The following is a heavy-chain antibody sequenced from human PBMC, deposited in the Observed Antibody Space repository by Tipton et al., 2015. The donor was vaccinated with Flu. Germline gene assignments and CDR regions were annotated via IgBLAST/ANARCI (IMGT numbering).Heavy chain of an antibody. J-gene: IGHJ6*02. CDR3: ARGTVVTFYGMDV. Sequence: SLRLSCAASGFTFSSYAMHWVRQAPGKGLEWVAVISYDGSNKYYADSVKGRFTISRDNSKNTLYLQMNSLRAEDTAVYYCARGTVVTFYGMDVWGQGTTVTVSS. V-gene: IGHV3-30*04. CDR1: GFTFSSYA. CDR2: ISYDGSNK. D-gene: IGHD2-21*02.